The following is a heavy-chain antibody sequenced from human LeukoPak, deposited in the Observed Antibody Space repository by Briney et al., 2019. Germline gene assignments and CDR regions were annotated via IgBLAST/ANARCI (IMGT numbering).Heavy chain of an antibody. CDR1: GGSISSYY. D-gene: IGHD2-15*01. CDR3: ARHSLVVVAATQNWFDP. CDR2: IYYSGST. J-gene: IGHJ5*02. Sequence: SSETLSLTCTVSGGSISSYYWSWIRQPPGKGLEWIGYIYYSGSTNYNPSLKSRVTISVDTSKNQFSLKLSSVTAADTAVYYCARHSLVVVAATQNWFDPWGQGTLVTVSS. V-gene: IGHV4-59*08.